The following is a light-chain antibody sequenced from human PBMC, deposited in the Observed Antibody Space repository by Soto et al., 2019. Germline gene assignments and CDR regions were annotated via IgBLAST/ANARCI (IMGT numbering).Light chain of an antibody. CDR2: WAS. CDR3: QQYYSAPYT. J-gene: IGKJ2*01. V-gene: IGKV4-1*01. Sequence: DIVMTQSPDSLAVSLGERATINCKSSRSILYTSNNQNYLAWYQQKPRQSPKLLIYWASTRESGVPVRFSGSGSGTDFTLTISSLQAEDVAVYYCQQYYSAPYTFGQGSKVEIK. CDR1: RSILYTSNNQNY.